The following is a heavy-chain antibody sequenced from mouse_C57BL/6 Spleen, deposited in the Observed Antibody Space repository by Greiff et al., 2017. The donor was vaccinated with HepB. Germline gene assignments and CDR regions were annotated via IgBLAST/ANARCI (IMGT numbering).Heavy chain of an antibody. D-gene: IGHD2-4*01. J-gene: IGHJ1*03. Sequence: DVKLVESGGGLVKPGGSLKLSCAASGFTFSDYGMHWVRQAPEKGLEWVAYISSGSSTIYYADTVKGRFTISRDNAKNTLFLQMTSLRSEDTAMYYCARMGDYDWYFDVWGTGTTVTVSS. V-gene: IGHV5-17*01. CDR3: ARMGDYDWYFDV. CDR2: ISSGSSTI. CDR1: GFTFSDYG.